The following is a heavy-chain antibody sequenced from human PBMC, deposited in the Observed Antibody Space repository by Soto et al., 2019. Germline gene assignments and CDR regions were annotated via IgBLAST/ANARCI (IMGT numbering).Heavy chain of an antibody. J-gene: IGHJ4*02. Sequence: QVQLVESGGGMAQPGTSLRLSCAVSGFTFSTYDMHWVRQAPGKRLEWVAVVSYDTAYENYADSVKGRFTISRDNSKNILYLQMNSLRAEDTAVYYCAKVSISKSSAVTFDSWGRGTLVTVSS. CDR3: AKVSISKSSAVTFDS. CDR2: VSYDTAYE. D-gene: IGHD2-15*01. V-gene: IGHV3-30*18. CDR1: GFTFSTYD.